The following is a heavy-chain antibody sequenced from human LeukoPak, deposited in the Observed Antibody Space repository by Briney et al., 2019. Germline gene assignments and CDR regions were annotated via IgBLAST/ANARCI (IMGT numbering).Heavy chain of an antibody. Sequence: SSETLSLTCAVYGGSFSGYYWSWIRQPPGKGLEWIGEINHSGSTNYNPSLKSRVTISVDKSKNQFSLKLSSVTAADTAVYYCARGKSYCTNGVCYTSYYFDYWGQGTLVTVSS. CDR1: GGSFSGYY. J-gene: IGHJ4*02. V-gene: IGHV4-34*01. CDR2: INHSGST. CDR3: ARGKSYCTNGVCYTSYYFDY. D-gene: IGHD2-8*01.